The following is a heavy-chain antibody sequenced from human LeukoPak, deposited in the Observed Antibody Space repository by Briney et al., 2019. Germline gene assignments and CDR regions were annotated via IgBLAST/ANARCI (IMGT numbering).Heavy chain of an antibody. V-gene: IGHV5-10-1*01. CDR3: ARAYSRSRFNY. D-gene: IGHD6-6*01. CDR1: GYNFTNYW. Sequence: GESLKISCKGSGYNFTNYWISWVRQMPGKGLEWMGTIDPSDSYNNYSPSFQGHVTISADKSISTAYLQWSSLKASDTAMYYCARAYSRSRFNYWGQGTLVTVSS. J-gene: IGHJ4*02. CDR2: IDPSDSYN.